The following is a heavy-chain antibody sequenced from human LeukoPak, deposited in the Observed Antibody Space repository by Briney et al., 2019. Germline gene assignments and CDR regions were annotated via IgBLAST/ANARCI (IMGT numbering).Heavy chain of an antibody. Sequence: PGGSLRLSCAASGFTFSSYAMSWVRQAPGKGLEWVSAISGSGVGTYYADSVKGRFTISRDNSKNTLYLQMNNLRAEDSAVYYCAKDKKVGVTPYFDYWGQGTLVTVSS. CDR3: AKDKKVGVTPYFDY. J-gene: IGHJ4*02. CDR1: GFTFSSYA. CDR2: ISGSGVGT. D-gene: IGHD1-26*01. V-gene: IGHV3-23*01.